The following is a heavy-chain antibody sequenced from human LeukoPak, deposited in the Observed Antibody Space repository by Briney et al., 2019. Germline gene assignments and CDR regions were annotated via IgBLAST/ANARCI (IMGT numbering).Heavy chain of an antibody. CDR1: GGSIXSSNW. D-gene: IGHD3-22*01. CDR3: ARGRHYDSSGYYLGY. J-gene: IGHJ4*02. CDR2: IYHSGST. Sequence: SGGSIXSSNWWSWVRQPPGKGLEWIGEIYHSGSTNYNPSLKSRVTISVDTSKNQFSLKLSSVTAADTAVYYCARGRHYDSSGYYLGYWGQGTLVTVSS. V-gene: IGHV4-4*02.